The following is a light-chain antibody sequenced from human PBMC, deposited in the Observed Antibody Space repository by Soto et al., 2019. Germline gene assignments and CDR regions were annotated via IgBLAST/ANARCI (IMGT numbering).Light chain of an antibody. CDR2: AAS. Sequence: DIQLTQSPSFLSASLGDRVTLTWRASQGILNYVAWYKPKPGKAPKLLIYAASTLQSRVPSRVRGSGSGTEFTLTITSLKPEDFATYYCEQLNTYPLTFGGGTKVDI. V-gene: IGKV1-9*01. CDR3: EQLNTYPLT. J-gene: IGKJ4*01. CDR1: QGILNY.